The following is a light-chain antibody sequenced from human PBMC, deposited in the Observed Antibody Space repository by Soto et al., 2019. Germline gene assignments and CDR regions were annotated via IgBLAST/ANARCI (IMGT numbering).Light chain of an antibody. CDR3: SSYTSISTLYV. V-gene: IGLV2-14*01. Sequence: YVLTQPASVSGYTGQAITISCTGTNSDVGGYNYVSWYQQHPGKAPELMIYEVSHRPSGVSNRFSGSKSDNTASLTISGLQAEDEADYYCSSYTSISTLYVFGTGTKVTVL. CDR1: NSDVGGYNY. CDR2: EVS. J-gene: IGLJ1*01.